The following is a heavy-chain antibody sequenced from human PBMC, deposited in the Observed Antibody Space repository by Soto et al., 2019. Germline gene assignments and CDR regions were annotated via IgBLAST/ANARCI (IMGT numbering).Heavy chain of an antibody. CDR3: ATNVVATTRALDI. D-gene: IGHD1-1*01. CDR1: GFTVSSNY. Sequence: SLRLSCAASGFTVSSNYMSWVRQAPGNGLEWVSVIYSGCSTYYADSVKGRFTISRDNAKNSLYLQMHSLRAEDTAVYYCATNVVATTRALDIWGQGTMVTVSS. V-gene: IGHV3-53*01. CDR2: IYSGCST. J-gene: IGHJ3*02.